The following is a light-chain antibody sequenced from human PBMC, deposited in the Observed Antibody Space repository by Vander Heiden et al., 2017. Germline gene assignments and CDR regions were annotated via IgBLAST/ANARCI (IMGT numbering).Light chain of an antibody. J-gene: IGKJ4*01. CDR3: QHYDNLRT. Sequence: DNHITQSPPSLSASVGDRVTITCQASQDISNYLNWYQQKPGKAPKLLIYDASNLETGVPSRFSGSGSGTDCTFIICSLQPEGIATYYCQHYDNLRTFGEGTKVEIK. V-gene: IGKV1-33*01. CDR1: QDISNY. CDR2: DAS.